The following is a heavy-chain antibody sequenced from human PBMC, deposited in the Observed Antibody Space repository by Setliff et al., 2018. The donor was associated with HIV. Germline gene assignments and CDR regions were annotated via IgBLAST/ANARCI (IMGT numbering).Heavy chain of an antibody. Sequence: SETLSLTCTVSGGSISSGSYYWAWIRQPPGKGLEYIGSIHYNEKTYYNPSLKSRVTISIDTSKNQFSLDLTSVTAADTAVYYCARGSSYDSSGYYFNWFDPWGQGTLVTVSS. D-gene: IGHD3-22*01. V-gene: IGHV4-39*01. CDR2: IHYNEKT. CDR1: GGSISSGSYY. CDR3: ARGSSYDSSGYYFNWFDP. J-gene: IGHJ5*02.